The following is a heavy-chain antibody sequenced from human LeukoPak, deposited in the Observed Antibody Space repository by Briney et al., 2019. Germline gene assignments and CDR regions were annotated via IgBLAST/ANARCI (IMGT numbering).Heavy chain of an antibody. D-gene: IGHD3-16*01. CDR2: ISDSGDRT. V-gene: IGHV3-23*01. J-gene: IGHJ3*02. CDR1: GFPFSNYA. CDR3: AKGGHDPDAFDI. Sequence: GGSLRLSCAASGFPFSNYAMTWIRQAPGKGLERVSGISDSGDRTYYADSVKGRFTISRDNSKNTLYLQMNSLRAEDTAVYYCAKGGHDPDAFDIWGQGTMVTISS.